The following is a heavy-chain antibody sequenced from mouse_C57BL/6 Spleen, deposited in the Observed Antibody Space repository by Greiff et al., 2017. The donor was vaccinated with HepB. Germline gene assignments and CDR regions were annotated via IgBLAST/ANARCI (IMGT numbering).Heavy chain of an antibody. J-gene: IGHJ4*01. D-gene: IGHD6-1*01. CDR1: GYTFTSYW. CDR3: ARASGDYYAMDY. CDR2: IDPSDSYT. V-gene: IGHV1-69*01. Sequence: QVQLQQPGAELVMPGASVKLSCKASGYTFTSYWMHWVKQRPGQGLEWIGEIDPSDSYTNYNQKFKGKSTLTVDKSSSTAYMQLSSLTSEDSAVYYCARASGDYYAMDYWGQGTSVTVSS.